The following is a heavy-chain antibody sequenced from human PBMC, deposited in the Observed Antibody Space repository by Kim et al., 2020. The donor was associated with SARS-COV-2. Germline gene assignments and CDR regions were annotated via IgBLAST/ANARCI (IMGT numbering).Heavy chain of an antibody. CDR1: GFTFSSYA. Sequence: GGSLRLSCAASGFTFSSYAMHWVRQAPGKGLEWVAVISYDGSNKYYADSVKGRFTISRDNSKNTLYLQMNSLRAEDTAVYYCARDGLLWFGAGYFDYWG. CDR2: ISYDGSNK. D-gene: IGHD3-10*01. V-gene: IGHV3-30*04. J-gene: IGHJ4*03. CDR3: ARDGLLWFGAGYFDY.